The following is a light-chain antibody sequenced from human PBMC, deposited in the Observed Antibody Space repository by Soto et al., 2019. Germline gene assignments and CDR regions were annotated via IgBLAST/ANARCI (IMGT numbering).Light chain of an antibody. CDR2: DAS. V-gene: IGKV3-11*01. J-gene: IGKJ5*01. Sequence: EIVLTQSPATLSLSPGERAPLSCRASQSVSSYLAWYQQKPGQAPRLLIYDASNRATGIPARFSGSGSGTDFTLTISSLEPEDFAVYYCQQRSNWPPITLGQGTRLEIK. CDR3: QQRSNWPPIT. CDR1: QSVSSY.